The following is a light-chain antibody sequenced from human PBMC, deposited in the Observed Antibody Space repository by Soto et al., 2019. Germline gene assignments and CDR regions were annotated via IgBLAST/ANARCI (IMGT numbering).Light chain of an antibody. J-gene: IGKJ1*01. CDR2: RAS. CDR1: QSVRDN. V-gene: IGKV3-15*01. CDR3: QQYNYWPPWT. Sequence: EILLTQYPGALAVSPGEVATLSCRASQSVRDNLALYQQKPGQAPRLLIYRASIRATVVPARFSGSGSGTDFTLTISSLQAEDVAVYYCQQYNYWPPWTFGQGTKVDIK.